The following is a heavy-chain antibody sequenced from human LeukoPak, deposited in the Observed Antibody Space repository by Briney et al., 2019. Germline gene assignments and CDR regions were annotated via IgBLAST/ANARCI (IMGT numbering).Heavy chain of an antibody. J-gene: IGHJ3*02. D-gene: IGHD3-22*01. CDR1: GGSISSGGYY. V-gene: IGHV4-31*03. CDR2: IYYSGST. CDR3: ARALLGYYYDSSGLGAFDI. Sequence: PSETLSLTCTVSGGSISSGGYYWSWIRQHPGKGLEWIGYIYYSGSTYYNPSLKSRVTISVDTSKNQFSLKLSSVTAADTAVYYCARALLGYYYDSSGLGAFDIWGQGTMVTVSS.